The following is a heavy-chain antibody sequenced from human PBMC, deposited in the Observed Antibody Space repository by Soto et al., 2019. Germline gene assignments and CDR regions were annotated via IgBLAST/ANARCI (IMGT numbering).Heavy chain of an antibody. V-gene: IGHV1-69*01. D-gene: IGHD4-4*01. CDR2: SIPMFNIT. CDR3: ARWPTVSRPTYGMDV. CDR1: GGTFISYV. Sequence: QVLLVQSGAQVKNPVSSVKVSCKASGGTFISYVYNWVRQAPGQGLEWMGGSIPMFNITNFAQKFQGRITITADESTTTAYMELSSLRSEDTAVYYCARWPTVSRPTYGMDVWGQGTTVTVSS. J-gene: IGHJ6*02.